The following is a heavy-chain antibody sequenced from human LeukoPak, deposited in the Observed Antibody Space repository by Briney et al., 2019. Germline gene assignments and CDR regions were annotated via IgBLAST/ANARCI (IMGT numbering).Heavy chain of an antibody. CDR1: GFTFSNYA. V-gene: IGHV3-23*01. Sequence: GGSLRLSCGASGFTFSNYAMNWVRQAPGQGLEWVSGISNSGGSAYYADSVKGRFTISRDNSRSTLYLQMNSLRAEDTAVYYCAKGLRLGELSSGFDYWGQGTLVTVSS. D-gene: IGHD3-16*02. CDR3: AKGLRLGELSSGFDY. J-gene: IGHJ4*02. CDR2: ISNSGGSA.